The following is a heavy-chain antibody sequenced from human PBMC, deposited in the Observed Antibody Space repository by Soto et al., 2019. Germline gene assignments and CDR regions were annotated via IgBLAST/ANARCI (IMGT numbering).Heavy chain of an antibody. V-gene: IGHV3-23*01. D-gene: IGHD1-26*01. CDR3: ALSRGPGSYYPFDY. CDR1: VFSFSSYA. Sequence: LRLSCAASVFSFSSYAMSGVRQAPGKGLEWVSAISGSGGSTYYADSVKGRFTISRDNSKNTLYLQMNSLRAEDTAVYYCALSRGPGSYYPFDYWGQGTLVTVSS. CDR2: ISGSGGST. J-gene: IGHJ4*02.